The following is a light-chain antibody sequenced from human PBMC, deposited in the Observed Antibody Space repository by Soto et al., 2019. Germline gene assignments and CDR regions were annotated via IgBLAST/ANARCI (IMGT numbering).Light chain of an antibody. Sequence: QSALTQPPSLSGTPGQRVTISCSGSTSNIAGNTVHWYQHLPETAPKLLIYIDDQRPSGVPDRFSGSESGTSASLAISGLQSEDEADYYCVTWDDSLNAAVFGGGTQLTVL. J-gene: IGLJ7*01. CDR3: VTWDDSLNAAV. CDR2: IDD. CDR1: TSNIAGNT. V-gene: IGLV1-44*01.